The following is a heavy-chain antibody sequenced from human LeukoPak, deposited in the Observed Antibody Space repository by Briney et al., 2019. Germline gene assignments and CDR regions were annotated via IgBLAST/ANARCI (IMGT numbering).Heavy chain of an antibody. D-gene: IGHD3/OR15-3a*01. V-gene: IGHV3-74*01. CDR3: VLDLFSSFAFDI. J-gene: IGHJ3*02. CDR1: GFTFSSYW. Sequence: GGSLRLSCAASGFTFSSYWMHWVRQAPGKGLRWVSRINSDGSSTYYADSVKGRFTTSRDNAKNALHLQMNSLTAEDTAVYYCVLDLFSSFAFDIWGQGTMVTVSS. CDR2: INSDGSST.